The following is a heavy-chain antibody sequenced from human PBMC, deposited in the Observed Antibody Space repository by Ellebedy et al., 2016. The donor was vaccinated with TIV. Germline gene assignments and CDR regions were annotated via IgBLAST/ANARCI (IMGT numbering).Heavy chain of an antibody. J-gene: IGHJ4*02. CDR3: ARDMGRRLQFLGY. CDR1: GFTFNSYG. CDR2: ISSSSTSI. V-gene: IGHV3-48*04. Sequence: GESLKISCAASGFTFNSYGMGWVRQAPGEGLEWVSYISSSSTSIYYADSVKGRFTISGDNAKNSLWLQMNSLRAEDTAVYYCARDMGRRLQFLGYWGQGTLVTVSS. D-gene: IGHD5-24*01.